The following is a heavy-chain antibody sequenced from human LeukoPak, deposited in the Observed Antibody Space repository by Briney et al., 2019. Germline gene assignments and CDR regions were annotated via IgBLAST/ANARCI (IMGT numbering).Heavy chain of an antibody. Sequence: SGGSLRLSCAASGFTVSSNYMSWVRQAPGKGLEWVSVIYSGGSTYYADSVKGRFTISRDNSKNTLYLQMNSLRDEDTAVYYCARDLRYYDSSGYYSKYYFDYWGQGTLVTVSS. J-gene: IGHJ4*02. CDR3: ARDLRYYDSSGYYSKYYFDY. CDR1: GFTVSSNY. CDR2: IYSGGST. V-gene: IGHV3-66*02. D-gene: IGHD3-22*01.